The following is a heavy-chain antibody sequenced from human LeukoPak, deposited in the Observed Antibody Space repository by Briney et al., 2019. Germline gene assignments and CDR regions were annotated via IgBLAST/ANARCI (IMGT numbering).Heavy chain of an antibody. CDR2: INHSGNT. Sequence: SETLSLTCSVNGGSFSGYYWSWTRQPPGKGLEWIGEINHSGNTNYNPSLKSRVTISGDTSKNQFSLKLSSVTAADTAVYYCETSSSATIDYFYDYIDVWGKGTTVTVSS. V-gene: IGHV4-34*01. CDR1: GGSFSGYY. CDR3: ETSSSATIDYFYDYIDV. J-gene: IGHJ6*03. D-gene: IGHD2-15*01.